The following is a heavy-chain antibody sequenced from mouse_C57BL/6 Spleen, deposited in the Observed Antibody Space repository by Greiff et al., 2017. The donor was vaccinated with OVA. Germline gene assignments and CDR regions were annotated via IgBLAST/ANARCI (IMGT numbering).Heavy chain of an antibody. CDR3: AIGDYYGSSGFAY. CDR1: GYTFTSYW. CDR2: IHPNSGST. J-gene: IGHJ3*01. D-gene: IGHD1-1*01. Sequence: QVQLQQPGAELVKPGASVKLSCKASGYTFTSYWMHWVKQRPGQGLEWIGMIHPNSGSTNYNEKFKSKATLTVDKSSSTAYMQLSSLTSDDSAVYYCAIGDYYGSSGFAYWGQGTLVTVSA. V-gene: IGHV1-64*01.